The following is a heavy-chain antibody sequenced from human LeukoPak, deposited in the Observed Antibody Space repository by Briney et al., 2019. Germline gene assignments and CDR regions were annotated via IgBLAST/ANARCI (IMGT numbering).Heavy chain of an antibody. CDR2: IHHSGST. Sequence: SETLSLTCAVYGGSFSGYYWGWIRQPPGKGLEWIGNIHHSGSTYYNPSLKSRVTISVDTSKNQLSLKVSSVTAADTAVYYCARVAAGIGFFQHWGQGTLVTVSS. CDR3: ARVAAGIGFFQH. D-gene: IGHD6-13*01. CDR1: GGSFSGYY. V-gene: IGHV4-34*01. J-gene: IGHJ1*01.